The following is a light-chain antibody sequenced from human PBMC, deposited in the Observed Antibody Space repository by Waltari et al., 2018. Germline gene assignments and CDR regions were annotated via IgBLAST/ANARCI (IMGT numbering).Light chain of an antibody. Sequence: QSVLPQPHSVSEAPGQGGTISCSGSSATSGNNAVNCYQQHPGTAPKLLIDYDDLLPSGVSDRFSGSKSGPSASLAISGLQSEVEAYYYCAAWDDSLSGYVFGTGTKVTVL. CDR3: AAWDDSLSGYV. V-gene: IGLV1-36*01. J-gene: IGLJ1*01. CDR1: SATSGNNA. CDR2: YDD.